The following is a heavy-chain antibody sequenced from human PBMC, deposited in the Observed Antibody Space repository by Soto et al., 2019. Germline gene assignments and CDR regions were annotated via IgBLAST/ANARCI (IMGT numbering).Heavy chain of an antibody. CDR1: GASISSNNW. CDR2: ISHSGST. Sequence: ASETLSLTCAVSGASISSNNWWSWVRQPPGKGLEWIGEISHSGSTTYNPSLKSRVTISLDKSKNQFSLKLSSVTAADTAVYYCARGGSSSWLRIFHQWGQGTLVTVSS. J-gene: IGHJ1*01. D-gene: IGHD6-13*01. CDR3: ARGGSSSWLRIFHQ. V-gene: IGHV4-4*02.